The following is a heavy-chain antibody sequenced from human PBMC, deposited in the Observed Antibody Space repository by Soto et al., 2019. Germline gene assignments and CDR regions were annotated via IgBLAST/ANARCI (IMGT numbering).Heavy chain of an antibody. D-gene: IGHD3-3*01. J-gene: IGHJ4*02. CDR3: AHRILRTVFGLVTTTAIYFDF. V-gene: IGHV2-5*02. Sequence: QITLNESGPTVVKPAETLTLTCTFSGFSLTTSGVGVGWIRQSPGKAPEWLALMYWDDDKRYSASLKSRLTITKDTSKIQVVLTMASVDPADTATYYCAHRILRTVFGLVTTTAIYFDFWGQGTPVVVSS. CDR1: GFSLTTSGVG. CDR2: MYWDDDK.